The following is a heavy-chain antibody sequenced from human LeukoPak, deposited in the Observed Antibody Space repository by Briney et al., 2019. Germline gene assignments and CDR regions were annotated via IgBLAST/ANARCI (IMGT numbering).Heavy chain of an antibody. V-gene: IGHV1-2*02. D-gene: IGHD5-18*01. CDR1: GYTFTGYY. CDR2: INPNSGGT. Sequence: ASVKVSCKASGYTFTGYYMHWVRQAPGQGLEWMGWINPNSGGTNYAQKFQGRVTMTRDTSISTAYMELSRLRSDDTAVYYCAASGYSYGTPIDYWGQGTLVTVSS. J-gene: IGHJ4*02. CDR3: AASGYSYGTPIDY.